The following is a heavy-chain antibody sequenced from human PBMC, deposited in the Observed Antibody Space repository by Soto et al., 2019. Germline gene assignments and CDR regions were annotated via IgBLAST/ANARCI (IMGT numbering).Heavy chain of an antibody. CDR1: GFTFSNYS. J-gene: IGHJ4*02. CDR2: ISGSSNFI. D-gene: IGHD5-12*01. CDR3: AREGYSGYDLAPYFDY. V-gene: IGHV3-21*01. Sequence: GESLKISCAASGFTFSNYSMNWVRQAPGKGLEWVSSISGSSNFIYYADSLKGRFTISRDNAKNSLYLQMNSLRAEDTAVYYCAREGYSGYDLAPYFDYWGQGTLVTVSS.